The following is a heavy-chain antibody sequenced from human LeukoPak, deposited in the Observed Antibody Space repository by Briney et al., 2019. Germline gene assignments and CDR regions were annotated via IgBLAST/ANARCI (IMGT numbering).Heavy chain of an antibody. CDR1: GGSISSSSYY. CDR3: ARGEGNGYNYDAGAFDI. V-gene: IGHV4-61*05. Sequence: PSETLSLTCTVSGGSISSSSYYWDWIRQPLGKGLEWIGYIYYSGSTNYNPSLKSRVTISVDTSKNQFSLKLSSVTAADTAVYYCARGEGNGYNYDAGAFDIWGQGTMVTVSS. CDR2: IYYSGST. D-gene: IGHD5-24*01. J-gene: IGHJ3*02.